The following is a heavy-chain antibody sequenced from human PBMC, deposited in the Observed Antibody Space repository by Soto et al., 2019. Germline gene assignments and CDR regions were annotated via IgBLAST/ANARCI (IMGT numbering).Heavy chain of an antibody. D-gene: IGHD3-10*01. CDR3: ARAPRGNYGSPSYFYY. Sequence: PSETLSLTCAVSGGSISSNNWWSWVRQPPGKGLEWIGEIYHSGSTNYNPSLKSRVTISVDKSKNQFSLKLSSVTAADTAVFYCARAPRGNYGSPSYFYYRGLRTLVTVSS. CDR1: GGSISSNNW. CDR2: IYHSGST. V-gene: IGHV4-4*02. J-gene: IGHJ4*02.